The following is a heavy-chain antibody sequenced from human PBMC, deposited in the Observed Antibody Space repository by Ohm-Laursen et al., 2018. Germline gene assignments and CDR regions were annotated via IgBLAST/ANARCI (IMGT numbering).Heavy chain of an antibody. D-gene: IGHD2/OR15-2a*01. CDR2: IVVGSGNT. V-gene: IGHV1-58*01. J-gene: IGHJ6*02. Sequence: SVKVSCKASGFTFTSSAVQWVRQARGQRLEWIGWIVVGSGNTNYAQKFQERVTITRDMSTSTAYMELSSLRSEDTAVYYCAKAVLGHFYYGMDVWGQGTTVTVSS. CDR1: GFTFTSSA. CDR3: AKAVLGHFYYGMDV.